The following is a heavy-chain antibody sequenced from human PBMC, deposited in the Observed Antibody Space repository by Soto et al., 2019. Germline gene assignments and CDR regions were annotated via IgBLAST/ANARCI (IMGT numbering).Heavy chain of an antibody. J-gene: IGHJ4*02. V-gene: IGHV1-69*08. CDR3: ARDWRNCGDYVGG. D-gene: IGHD4-17*01. CDR2: IIPILGIA. CDR1: GGTFSSYT. Sequence: QVQLVQSGAEVKKPGSSVKVSCKASGGTFSSYTISWVRQAPGQGLEWMGRIIPILGIANYAQKFQGRVTITADKSTSTADMELSSLTAEGPAVYYGARDWRNCGDYVGGWGQGTLVTVSS.